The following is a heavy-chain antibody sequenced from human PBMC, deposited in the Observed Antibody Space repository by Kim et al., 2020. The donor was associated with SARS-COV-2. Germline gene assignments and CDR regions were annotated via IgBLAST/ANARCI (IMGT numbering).Heavy chain of an antibody. Sequence: SETLSLTCAVYGGSFSGYYWSWIRQPPGKGLEWIGEINHSGSTNYNPSLKSRVTISVDTSKNQFSLKLSSVTAADTAVYYCARIRGGKGYWGQGTLVTAS. J-gene: IGHJ4*02. CDR1: GGSFSGYY. D-gene: IGHD2-15*01. V-gene: IGHV4-34*01. CDR2: INHSGST. CDR3: ARIRGGKGY.